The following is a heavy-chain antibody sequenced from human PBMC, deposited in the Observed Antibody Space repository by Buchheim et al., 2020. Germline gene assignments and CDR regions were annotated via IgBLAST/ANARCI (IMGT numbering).Heavy chain of an antibody. Sequence: QVQLVESGGGVVQPGRSLRLSCAASGFTFSSYAMHWVRQAPGKGLEWVAVISYDGSNKYYADSVKGRFTISRDNSKNTLYLQMNSLRAEDTAVYYCASSGLAQYYYDSSGYYPLPRYFDYWGQGTL. CDR1: GFTFSSYA. CDR3: ASSGLAQYYYDSSGYYPLPRYFDY. D-gene: IGHD3-22*01. V-gene: IGHV3-30-3*01. CDR2: ISYDGSNK. J-gene: IGHJ4*02.